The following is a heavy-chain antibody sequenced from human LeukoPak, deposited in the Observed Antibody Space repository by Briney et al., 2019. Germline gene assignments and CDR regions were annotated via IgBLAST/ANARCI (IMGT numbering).Heavy chain of an antibody. Sequence: SGPTLVKPTQTLTLTCTFPGFSLSTSGVAVGWFRQPPGKALEWLALIYWNDDKLYSPSLKSRLTITRDTSKNHVVLTMTNMDPVDTATYYCAHRQKDYFDYWGQGTLVTVSS. CDR1: GFSLSTSGVA. CDR2: IYWNDDK. V-gene: IGHV2-5*01. CDR3: AHRQKDYFDY. J-gene: IGHJ4*02.